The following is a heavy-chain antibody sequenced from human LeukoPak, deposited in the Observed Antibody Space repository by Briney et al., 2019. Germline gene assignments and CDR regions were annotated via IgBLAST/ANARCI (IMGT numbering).Heavy chain of an antibody. CDR1: GFTFSKYA. CDR3: ARGDCSSTSCSPYDY. J-gene: IGHJ4*02. V-gene: IGHV3-23*01. Sequence: GGSLRLSCAASGFTFSKYAMSWVRQAPGKGLEWVSAISGSGGSTYYADSVKGRFTISRDNSKNTLYLQMNSLRAEDTAVYYCARGDCSSTSCSPYDYWGQGTLVTVSS. D-gene: IGHD2-2*01. CDR2: ISGSGGST.